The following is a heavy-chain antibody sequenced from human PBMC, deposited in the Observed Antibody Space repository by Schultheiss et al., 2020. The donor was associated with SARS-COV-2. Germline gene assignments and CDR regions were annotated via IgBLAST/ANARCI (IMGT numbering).Heavy chain of an antibody. V-gene: IGHV1-2*04. CDR3: ARHRGYSGYDLVDY. Sequence: ASVKVSCKASVYTFTGYYMHWVRQAPGQGLEWMGWINPNSGGTNYAQKFQGWVTMTRDTSISTAYMELRSLRSDDTAMYYCARHRGYSGYDLVDYWGQGTLITVAS. J-gene: IGHJ4*02. CDR1: VYTFTGYY. D-gene: IGHD5-12*01. CDR2: INPNSGGT.